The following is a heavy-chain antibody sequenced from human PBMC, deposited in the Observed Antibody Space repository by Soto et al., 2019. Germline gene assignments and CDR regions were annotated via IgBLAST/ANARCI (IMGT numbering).Heavy chain of an antibody. Sequence: SETLSLTCAVYGGSFSGYYWSWIRQPPGKGLEWIGEINHSGSTNYNPSLKSRVTISVDTSKNQFSLKLSSVTAADTAVYYCALKAACLRPGDYWGQGTLVTVSS. CDR3: ALKAACLRPGDY. V-gene: IGHV4-34*01. D-gene: IGHD6-6*01. CDR2: INHSGST. CDR1: GGSFSGYY. J-gene: IGHJ4*02.